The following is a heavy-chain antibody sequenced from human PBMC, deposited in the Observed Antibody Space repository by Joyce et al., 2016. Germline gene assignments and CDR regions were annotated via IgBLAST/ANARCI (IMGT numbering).Heavy chain of an antibody. D-gene: IGHD3-16*01. CDR1: GSTFSSSS. CDR3: ARGGISYYYAMDV. Sequence: QLVESGGGVVKPGGSLRLSCEASGSTFSSSSMSCFRQAPGKGLEWGAAISGTSYYIFHAETVRGRFTVSRDNAKKTLYLQMNSLRAEDSAVFYCARGGISYYYAMDVWGQGTTVTVSS. V-gene: IGHV3-21*01. CDR2: ISGTSYYI. J-gene: IGHJ6*02.